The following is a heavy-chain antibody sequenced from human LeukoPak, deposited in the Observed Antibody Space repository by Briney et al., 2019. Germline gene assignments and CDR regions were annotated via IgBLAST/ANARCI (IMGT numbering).Heavy chain of an antibody. CDR3: AKAYYGSGSDLDY. V-gene: IGHV3-23*01. J-gene: IGHJ4*02. CDR1: GFTFGSYA. CDR2: ISGSGGST. D-gene: IGHD3-10*01. Sequence: GGSLGLSCAASGFTFGSYAMSWVRQAPGKGLEWVSAISGSGGSTYYADSVKGRFTISRDNSKNTLYLQMNSLRAEDTAVYYCAKAYYGSGSDLDYWGQGTLVTVSS.